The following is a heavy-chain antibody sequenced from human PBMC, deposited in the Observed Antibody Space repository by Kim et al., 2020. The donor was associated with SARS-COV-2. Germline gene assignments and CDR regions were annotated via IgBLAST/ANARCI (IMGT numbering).Heavy chain of an antibody. D-gene: IGHD3-16*01. CDR2: ITKNSATI. Sequence: GGSLRLSCATSGFPFSAYDMNWVRLPPGKGLEWLSFITKNSATIYYADSVRGRFTISRDNAKNSLSLQMDSLRDEDTGLYYCERDRWGGAFDMWGQGTMVTVSS. J-gene: IGHJ3*02. CDR1: GFPFSAYD. V-gene: IGHV3-48*02. CDR3: ERDRWGGAFDM.